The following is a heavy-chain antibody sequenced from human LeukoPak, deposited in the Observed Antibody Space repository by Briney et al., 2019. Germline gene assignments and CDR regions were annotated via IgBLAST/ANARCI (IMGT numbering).Heavy chain of an antibody. CDR3: AELKGRINWFDP. Sequence: RGSLALSCAASGFTFNTYDMSWVRQAPGKGLEWVASILANSRGATYYADSVKGRFIVSRDSSQKTLFLRMNRLRVEDTAIYYCAELKGRINWFDPWGQGTLVTVSS. V-gene: IGHV3-23*01. CDR2: ILANSRGAT. J-gene: IGHJ5*02. CDR1: GFTFNTYD.